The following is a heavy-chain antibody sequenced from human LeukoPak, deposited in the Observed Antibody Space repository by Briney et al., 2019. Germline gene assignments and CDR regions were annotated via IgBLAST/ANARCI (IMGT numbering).Heavy chain of an antibody. D-gene: IGHD2-2*01. J-gene: IGHJ6*03. CDR3: ARYASSAYYYYMDV. CDR1: GFTFSNSW. V-gene: IGHV3-7*01. CDR2: MYQSEAAE. Sequence: PGGSLRLSCAASGFTFSNSWMSWVRQAPGKGLEWVTHMYQSEAAEYYMDSVRGRFTISRDNAKNSLYLQMNSLRAEDTAVYYCARYASSAYYYYMDVWGKGTTVTVSS.